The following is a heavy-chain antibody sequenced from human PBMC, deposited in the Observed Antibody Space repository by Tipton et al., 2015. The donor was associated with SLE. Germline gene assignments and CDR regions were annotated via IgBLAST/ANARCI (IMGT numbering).Heavy chain of an antibody. Sequence: SLRLSCVVPRFTFSNYAMTWVRQAPGKGLEWVSAISGSGGTTYYADSVKGRFTISRDNAKNSLYLQMNSLRAEDTAVYYRARGKYPFDYWGQETLVTVSS. V-gene: IGHV3-23*01. CDR1: RFTFSNYA. CDR3: ARGKYPFDY. J-gene: IGHJ4*02. CDR2: ISGSGGTT. D-gene: IGHD2-2*02.